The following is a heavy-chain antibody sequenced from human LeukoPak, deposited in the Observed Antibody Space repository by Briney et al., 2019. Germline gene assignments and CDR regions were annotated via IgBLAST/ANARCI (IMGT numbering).Heavy chain of an antibody. Sequence: GGSLRLSCAASGFTFSDYYMSWIRQAPGKGLEWISYISSSSTYTNYVDSVQGRFTVSRDNAKNSLYLQMHSLRAEDTAVYYCAREFTMVRGVIISHYYGMDVWGQGTTVTVSS. V-gene: IGHV3-11*06. CDR1: GFTFSDYY. J-gene: IGHJ6*02. D-gene: IGHD3-10*01. CDR2: ISSSSTYT. CDR3: AREFTMVRGVIISHYYGMDV.